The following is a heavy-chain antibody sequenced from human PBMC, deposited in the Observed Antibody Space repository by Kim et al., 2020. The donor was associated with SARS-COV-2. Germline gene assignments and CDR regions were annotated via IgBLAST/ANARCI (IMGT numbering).Heavy chain of an antibody. CDR3: ARRDQLELRLDY. CDR2: IYYSGST. CDR1: GGSISSSSYY. V-gene: IGHV4-39*01. Sequence: SETLSLTCTVSGGSISSSSYYWGWIRQPPGKGLEWIGSIYYSGSTYYNPSLKSRVTISVDTSKNQFSLKLSSVTAADTAVYYCARRDQLELRLDYWGQGTLVTVSS. J-gene: IGHJ4*02. D-gene: IGHD1-7*01.